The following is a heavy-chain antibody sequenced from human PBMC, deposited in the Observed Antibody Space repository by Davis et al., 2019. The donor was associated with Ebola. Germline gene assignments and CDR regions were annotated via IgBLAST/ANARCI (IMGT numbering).Heavy chain of an antibody. J-gene: IGHJ4*02. CDR3: ARDTIFSSGWSL. Sequence: AASVKVSCKASGGTFSSYAISWVRQAPGQGLEWMGGIIPIFGTANYAQKFQGRVTMTRDTSTSTAYMELSSLRSEDTAVYYCARDTIFSSGWSLWGQGTLVTVSS. CDR1: GGTFSSYA. V-gene: IGHV1-69*05. D-gene: IGHD6-19*01. CDR2: IIPIFGTA.